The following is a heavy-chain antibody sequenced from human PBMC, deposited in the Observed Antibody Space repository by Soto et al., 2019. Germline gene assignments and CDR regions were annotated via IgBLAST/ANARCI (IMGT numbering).Heavy chain of an antibody. CDR1: GYTFTSYY. V-gene: IGHV1-46*01. Sequence: GASVKVSCKASGYTFTSYYMHWVRQAPGQGLEWMGIINPSGGSTSYAQKFQGRVTMTRDTSTSTVYMELSSLRSEDTAVYYCARDGIIAARPGFFDYWGQGTLVTSPQ. J-gene: IGHJ4*02. CDR3: ARDGIIAARPGFFDY. CDR2: INPSGGST. D-gene: IGHD6-6*01.